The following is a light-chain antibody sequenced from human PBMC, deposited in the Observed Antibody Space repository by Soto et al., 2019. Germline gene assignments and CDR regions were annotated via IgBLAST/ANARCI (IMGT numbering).Light chain of an antibody. CDR1: QTIIVT. CDR3: QQYDSFPWT. V-gene: IGKV3-15*01. Sequence: EIVMTQSPATLSVSPGGRATLSCRASQTIIVTLSWYQQKAGHAARLLIHGASTRAPGVPARFSGSRSGTDVSLTIISLQSEDFVVYYCQQYDSFPWTFGQGTKVDIK. J-gene: IGKJ1*01. CDR2: GAS.